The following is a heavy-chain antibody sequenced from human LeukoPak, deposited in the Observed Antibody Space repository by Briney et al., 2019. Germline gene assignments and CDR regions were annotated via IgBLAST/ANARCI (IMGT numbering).Heavy chain of an antibody. Sequence: SETLSLTXSVSGHSISSGYYWGWMRQPPGKGLEWIGTMYHRGSTYYNPSLKSRVTMSGDTSKNHFSLKLSSVIAADAAVYYCARHRGDNSNPRYYFYYMDVWGKGTTVTVSS. CDR1: GHSISSGYY. D-gene: IGHD4-11*01. CDR3: ARHRGDNSNPRYYFYYMDV. V-gene: IGHV4-38-2*01. J-gene: IGHJ6*03. CDR2: MYHRGST.